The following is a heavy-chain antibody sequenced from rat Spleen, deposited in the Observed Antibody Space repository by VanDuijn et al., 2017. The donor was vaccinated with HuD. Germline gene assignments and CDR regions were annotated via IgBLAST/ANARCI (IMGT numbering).Heavy chain of an antibody. V-gene: IGHV2-13*01. Sequence: QVQLKESGPGLVQPSQTLSLTCTVSGFSVSSHGVIWVRQPPGKGLEWMGVIWGDGNTNYTSALKSRLSISRDTSKSQVFLKMNSLQTEDTAIYYCTRELSTPFAYWGQGTLVTVSS. CDR1: GFSVSSHG. CDR2: IWGDGNT. CDR3: TRELSTPFAY. D-gene: IGHD3-2*01. J-gene: IGHJ3*01.